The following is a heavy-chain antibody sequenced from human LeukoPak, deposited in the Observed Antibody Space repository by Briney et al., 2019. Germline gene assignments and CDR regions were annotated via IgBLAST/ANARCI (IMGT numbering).Heavy chain of an antibody. Sequence: GGSLRLSCAASGFTFSSYAMNWVRQAPGKELEWVSAISGSGGTTYYADSVKGRFTISRDNAKNSLYLQMNSLRDEDTAVYYCTTSYSSSWYASGTDYWGQGTLVTVSS. J-gene: IGHJ4*02. CDR3: TTSYSSSWYASGTDY. CDR1: GFTFSSYA. V-gene: IGHV3-23*01. CDR2: ISGSGGTT. D-gene: IGHD6-13*01.